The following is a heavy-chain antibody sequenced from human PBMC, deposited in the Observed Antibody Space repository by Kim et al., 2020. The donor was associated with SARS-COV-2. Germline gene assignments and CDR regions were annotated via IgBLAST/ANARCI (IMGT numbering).Heavy chain of an antibody. D-gene: IGHD3-22*01. V-gene: IGHV1-69*13. CDR3: AGYYYDSSPHDAFDI. Sequence: SVKVSCKASGGTFCSYAISWVRQALGQGLEWMGGIIPIFGTANYAQKFQGRVTITADESTSTAYMELSSMRSEDTAVYYCAGYYYDSSPHDAFDIWGQGTMVTVSS. CDR1: GGTFCSYA. CDR2: IIPIFGTA. J-gene: IGHJ3*02.